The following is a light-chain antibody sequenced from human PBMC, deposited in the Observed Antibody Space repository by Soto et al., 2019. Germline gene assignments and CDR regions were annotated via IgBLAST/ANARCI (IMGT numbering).Light chain of an antibody. CDR3: QQYGSSFVT. V-gene: IGKV3-20*01. CDR2: GAS. CDR1: QSVSSSY. Sequence: EIVLTQSPGTLSLSPGERATLSCRASQSVSSSYLAWYQQKPGQAPRLLIYGASSRATGIPDRFSGSGSGTDFTLTTSRLKPEDFAVYYCQQYGSSFVTFGQGTNVYIK. J-gene: IGKJ1*01.